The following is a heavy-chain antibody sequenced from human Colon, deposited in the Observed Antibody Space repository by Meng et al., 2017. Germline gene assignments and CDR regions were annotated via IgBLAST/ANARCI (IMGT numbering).Heavy chain of an antibody. J-gene: IGHJ4*02. CDR3: ARSVRLGVAGKSGAY. V-gene: IGHV4-34*01. Sequence: QGQRQQGGAGLLKPSETLSLTCAVYGGSFSGYSWSWIRQPPGKGLEWIGEINHTGNTSYNPSLKSRLTISVDTSKNQFSLNLSSVTAADTALYYCARSVRLGVAGKSGAYWGQGTLVTVSS. CDR2: INHTGNT. CDR1: GGSFSGYS. D-gene: IGHD6-19*01.